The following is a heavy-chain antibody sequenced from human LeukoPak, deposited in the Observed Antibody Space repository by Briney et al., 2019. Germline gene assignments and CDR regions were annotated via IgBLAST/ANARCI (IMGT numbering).Heavy chain of an antibody. J-gene: IGHJ6*03. V-gene: IGHV4-38-2*02. CDR2: IYYSGST. Sequence: SETLSLTCTVSGYSISTGYYWDWIRQPPGKGLEWIGSIYYSGSTYYNPSLKSRVTISVDTSKNQFSLKLSSVTAADTAVYYCARDDYYYYMDVWGKGTTVTVSS. CDR3: ARDDYYYYMDV. CDR1: GYSISTGYY.